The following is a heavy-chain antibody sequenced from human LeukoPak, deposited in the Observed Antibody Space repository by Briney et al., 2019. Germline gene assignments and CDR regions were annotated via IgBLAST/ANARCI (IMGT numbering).Heavy chain of an antibody. Sequence: AGGSLRLSCAASGFTFRSYEMNWVRQAPGKGLEWVSYISSSGSTIHYADSVKGRFTISRDNAKNSLYLQVNSLRAEDTALYYCARDGYYYGSGSYLAPYYFDYWGQGTLVTVSS. CDR2: ISSSGSTI. CDR3: ARDGYYYGSGSYLAPYYFDY. D-gene: IGHD3-10*01. CDR1: GFTFRSYE. J-gene: IGHJ4*02. V-gene: IGHV3-48*03.